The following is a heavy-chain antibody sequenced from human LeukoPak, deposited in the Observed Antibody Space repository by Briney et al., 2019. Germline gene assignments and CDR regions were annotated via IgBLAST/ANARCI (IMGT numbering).Heavy chain of an antibody. V-gene: IGHV3-7*01. Sequence: PGGSLRLSCAASGFNISDFWMTWVRQAPGKGLEWVANIKEDGTEKHLVDSVKGRFTISRDNTKNLLYLQMNSLRGDDTAIYYCVRESGSYRPIDFWGQGTLVMVSS. D-gene: IGHD1-26*01. CDR3: VRESGSYRPIDF. CDR1: GFNISDFW. J-gene: IGHJ4*02. CDR2: IKEDGTEK.